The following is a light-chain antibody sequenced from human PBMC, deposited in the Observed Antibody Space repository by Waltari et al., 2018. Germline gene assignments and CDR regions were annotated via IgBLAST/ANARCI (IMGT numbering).Light chain of an antibody. Sequence: QSILTQPTSVSGAPGQRVTISCTGSSSNIGAGHDVHWYQAFPGTAPKLLIYGNNNRPSGVPDRFSGSKPGSSASLAINGLQAEDEADYYYQSFDSNVRGGVVFGGGTKVTVL. CDR1: SSNIGAGHD. CDR3: QSFDSNVRGGVV. CDR2: GNN. V-gene: IGLV1-40*01. J-gene: IGLJ3*02.